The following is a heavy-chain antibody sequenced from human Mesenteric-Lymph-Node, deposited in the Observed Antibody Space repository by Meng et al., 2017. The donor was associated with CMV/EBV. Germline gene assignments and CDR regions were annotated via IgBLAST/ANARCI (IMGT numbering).Heavy chain of an antibody. J-gene: IGHJ5*02. CDR2: IWYDGSNK. CDR3: ARGGYGSRAWLDP. Sequence: GESLKISCAASGFTFSSYGMHWVRQAPGKGLEWVAVIWYDGSNKYYADSVKGRFTISRDNSKNTLYLQMNSLRAEDTAVYYCARGGYGSRAWLDPWGQGTLVTVSS. V-gene: IGHV3-33*01. D-gene: IGHD6-13*01. CDR1: GFTFSSYG.